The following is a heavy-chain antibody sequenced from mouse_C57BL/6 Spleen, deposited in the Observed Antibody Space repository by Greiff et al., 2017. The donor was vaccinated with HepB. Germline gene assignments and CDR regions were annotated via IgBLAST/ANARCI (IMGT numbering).Heavy chain of an antibody. J-gene: IGHJ2*01. CDR1: GFTFSSYG. Sequence: DVQLVESGGDLVKPGGSLKLSCAASGFTFSSYGMSWVRQTPDKRLEWVATISSGGSYTYYPDSVKGRYTISRDNAKNTLDLQMSSLKSEDTAMYYCARHLITTVVVDDWGQGTTLTVSS. D-gene: IGHD1-1*01. V-gene: IGHV5-6*01. CDR3: ARHLITTVVVDD. CDR2: ISSGGSYT.